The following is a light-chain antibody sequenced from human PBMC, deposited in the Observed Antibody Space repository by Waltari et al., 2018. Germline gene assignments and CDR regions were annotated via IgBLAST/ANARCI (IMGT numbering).Light chain of an antibody. V-gene: IGLV2-11*01. CDR3: CSYAGNYV. CDR2: DVK. Sequence: QSALTQPRPVSGSPGQSVTISCTGTSSDVGGYNYVSWYQHHPGKAPKLIIYDVKKRPSGVPDRFSGSKSGNTASLTISRLQAEDEADYFCCSYAGNYVFGTGTKVTVL. CDR1: SSDVGGYNY. J-gene: IGLJ1*01.